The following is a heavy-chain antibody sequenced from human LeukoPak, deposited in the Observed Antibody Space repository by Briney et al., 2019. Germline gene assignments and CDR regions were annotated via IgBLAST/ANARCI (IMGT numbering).Heavy chain of an antibody. CDR2: ISGSGGST. CDR1: GGSIRNSSFY. Sequence: PSETLSLTCAVSGGSIRNSSFYWGWIRQPPGKGLEWVSGISGSGGSTYYADSVKGRFSIYRDYSNNTLYLQMNSLRAEDTAVYFCAKYSGSYCYPPTWDYWGQGTLVTVSS. V-gene: IGHV3-23*01. D-gene: IGHD1-26*01. CDR3: AKYSGSYCYPPTWDY. J-gene: IGHJ4*02.